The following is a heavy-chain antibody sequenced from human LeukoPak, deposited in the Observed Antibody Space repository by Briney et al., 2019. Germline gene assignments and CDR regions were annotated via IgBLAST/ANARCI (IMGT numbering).Heavy chain of an antibody. D-gene: IGHD4-17*01. Sequence: PGGSLRLSCAASGFTFSNYGMHWVRQAPGKWLEWVAFIRYDGSNKYYADSVKGRFTISRDNSKNTLYLQMNSLRAEDTAVYYCAKPHPVPGLGYWGQGTLVTVSS. CDR3: AKPHPVPGLGY. J-gene: IGHJ4*02. V-gene: IGHV3-30*02. CDR1: GFTFSNYG. CDR2: IRYDGSNK.